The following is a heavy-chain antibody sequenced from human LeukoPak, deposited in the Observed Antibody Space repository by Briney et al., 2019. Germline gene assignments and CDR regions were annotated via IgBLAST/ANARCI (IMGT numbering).Heavy chain of an antibody. CDR1: GGTFSSYA. V-gene: IGHV1-69*06. CDR3: AREGVTYYDFWSGYTTSYYFDY. CDR2: IIPIFGTA. Sequence: SVKVSCKASGGTFSSYAISWVRQAPGQGLEWMGGIIPIFGTANYAQKFQGRVTITADKSTSTAYMELSSLRSEDTAVYYCAREGVTYYDFWSGYTTSYYFDYWGQGTLVTVSS. D-gene: IGHD3-3*01. J-gene: IGHJ4*02.